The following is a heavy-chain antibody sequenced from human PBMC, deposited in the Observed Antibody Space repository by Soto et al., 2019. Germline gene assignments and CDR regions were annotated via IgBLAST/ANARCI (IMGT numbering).Heavy chain of an antibody. CDR1: GYTFTSYG. D-gene: IGHD3-3*01. V-gene: IGHV1-18*01. Sequence: QVPLVQSGAEVKKPGASVKVSCKASGYTFTSYGISWVRQAPGQGLEWMGWISAYNGNTNYAQKLQGRVTMTTDTSTSTAYMELRSLRSDDTAVYYCARVLRFLEWLFPPNYDYWGQGTLVTVSS. CDR2: ISAYNGNT. J-gene: IGHJ4*02. CDR3: ARVLRFLEWLFPPNYDY.